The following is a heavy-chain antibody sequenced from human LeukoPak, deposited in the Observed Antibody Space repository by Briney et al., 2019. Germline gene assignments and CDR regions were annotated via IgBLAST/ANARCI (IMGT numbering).Heavy chain of an antibody. V-gene: IGHV3-9*01. CDR1: GFTFDDYA. CDR3: AKVFSGWLQLGAFDV. J-gene: IGHJ3*01. CDR2: ISWNSGSI. Sequence: AGRSLRLSCAASGFTFDDYAMHWVRQAPGKGLEWVSGISWNSGSIGYADSVKGRFTISRDNARNSLYLQMNSLRAEDTAVYYCAKVFSGWLQLGAFDVWGQGTMVTVSS. D-gene: IGHD5-12*01.